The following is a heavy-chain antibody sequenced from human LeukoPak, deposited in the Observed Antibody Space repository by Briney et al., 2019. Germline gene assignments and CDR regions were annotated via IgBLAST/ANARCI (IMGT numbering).Heavy chain of an antibody. Sequence: PGGSLRLSCAASGFTFSSYGMHWVRQAPGKGLEWVAFIRYDGSNKYYADSVKGRFTISRDNSKNTLYLQMNSLRAEDTAVYYCAKAGDFWSGYYRVFDPWGQGTLVTVSS. CDR1: GFTFSSYG. CDR3: AKAGDFWSGYYRVFDP. CDR2: IRYDGSNK. D-gene: IGHD3-3*01. J-gene: IGHJ5*02. V-gene: IGHV3-30*02.